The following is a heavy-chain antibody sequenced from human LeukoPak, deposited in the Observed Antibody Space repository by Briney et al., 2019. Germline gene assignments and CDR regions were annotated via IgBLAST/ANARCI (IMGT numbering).Heavy chain of an antibody. D-gene: IGHD6-13*01. CDR2: IWYDGSNK. Sequence: GGSLRLSCAASGFTFSIYGMHWVRQAPGKGLEWVAVIWYDGSNKYYADSVKGRFTISRDNSKNTLYLQMNSLRAEDTAVYYCARDSSRYAFDYWGQGTLVTVSS. CDR3: ARDSSRYAFDY. V-gene: IGHV3-33*01. CDR1: GFTFSIYG. J-gene: IGHJ4*02.